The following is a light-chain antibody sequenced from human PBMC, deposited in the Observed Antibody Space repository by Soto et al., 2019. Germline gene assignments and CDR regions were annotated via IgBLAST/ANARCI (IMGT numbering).Light chain of an antibody. CDR1: QSVRSTY. J-gene: IGKJ5*01. CDR2: GAS. V-gene: IGKV3-20*01. Sequence: IGLTRAPGTLSLSTGERASLSCRASQSVRSTYLAWYQQKPGQAPRLLIYGASSRATGIPDRFSGSGSGTEFTLTISRLEPEDFAVYFCQQYGNSPRTFGRGTRLEIK. CDR3: QQYGNSPRT.